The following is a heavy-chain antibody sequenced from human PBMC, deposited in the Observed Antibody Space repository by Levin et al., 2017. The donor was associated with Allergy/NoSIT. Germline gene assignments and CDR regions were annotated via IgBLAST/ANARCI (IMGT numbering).Heavy chain of an antibody. V-gene: IGHV3-30*18. J-gene: IGHJ3*01. CDR2: IVFDGNDQ. CDR1: GFQFSLYG. D-gene: IGHD2-15*01. Sequence: GGSLRLSCAASGFQFSLYGMHWVRQAPGKGLEWVALIVFDGNDQYYADSVKGRFTISRDNSKNTLYLQMSSLRENDTAIYYFAKRGYCSGNTCQSHDAIDVWGQGTLVIVSS. CDR3: AKRGYCSGNTCQSHDAIDV.